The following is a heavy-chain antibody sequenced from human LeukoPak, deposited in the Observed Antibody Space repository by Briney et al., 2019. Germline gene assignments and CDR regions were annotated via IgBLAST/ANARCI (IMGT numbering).Heavy chain of an antibody. J-gene: IGHJ3*02. CDR1: GGSFSGYY. D-gene: IGHD3-22*01. V-gene: IGHV4-34*11. CDR3: AWLSSGYYYAFDI. Sequence: PETLYLTRAVYGGSFSGYYKSWVRQPPRKGLGWIGYIYYSGSTAYNPPLQSRATIPVNRSTNQFPLKLSSETAADTAVYYCAWLSSGYYYAFDIWGQGTMVTVSS. CDR2: IYYSGST.